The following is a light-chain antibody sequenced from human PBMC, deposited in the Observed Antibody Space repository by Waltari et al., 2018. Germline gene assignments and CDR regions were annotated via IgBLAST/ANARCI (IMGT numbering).Light chain of an antibody. CDR3: SSYSTTFTVL. Sequence: QSALTQPASVSGSLGQSISISCAGTSNDVGAHNLVSWYQQYPGRAPKLVIYEVTNRPSGISSRFAGCKSGNTASLTISGLQSEDEAEYFCSSYSTTFTVLFGGGTKVTV. CDR2: EVT. V-gene: IGLV2-14*01. J-gene: IGLJ3*02. CDR1: SNDVGAHNL.